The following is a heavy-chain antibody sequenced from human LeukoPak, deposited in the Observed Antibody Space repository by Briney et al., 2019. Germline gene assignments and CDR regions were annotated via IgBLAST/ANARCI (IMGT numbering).Heavy chain of an antibody. CDR2: ISGSGGST. J-gene: IGHJ4*02. D-gene: IGHD6-19*01. CDR1: GFTFIDHG. Sequence: PGGSLRLSCAASGFTFIDHGMSWVRQAPGKGLEWVSAISGSGGSTYYADSVKGRFTISRDNSKNTLYLQMNSLRAEDTAVYYCAKVGAPVAGTVDYWGQGTLVTVSS. CDR3: AKVGAPVAGTVDY. V-gene: IGHV3-23*01.